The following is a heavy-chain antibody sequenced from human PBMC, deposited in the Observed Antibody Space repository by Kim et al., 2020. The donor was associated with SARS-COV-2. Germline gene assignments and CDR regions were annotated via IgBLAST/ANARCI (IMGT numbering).Heavy chain of an antibody. CDR3: ARVPAAGTVLDY. CDR1: GFTFSSYG. Sequence: GGSLRLSCAASGFTFSSYGMHWVRQAPGKGLEWVAVISYDGSNKYYADSVKVRFTISRDNSKNTLYLQMNSLRAEDTAVYYCARVPAAGTVLDYWGQGTLVTVSS. J-gene: IGHJ4*02. CDR2: ISYDGSNK. D-gene: IGHD6-13*01. V-gene: IGHV3-33*05.